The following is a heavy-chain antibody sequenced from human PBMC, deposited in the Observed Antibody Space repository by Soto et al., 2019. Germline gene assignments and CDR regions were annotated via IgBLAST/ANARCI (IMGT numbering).Heavy chain of an antibody. CDR2: IIPILGIA. D-gene: IGHD5-12*01. V-gene: IGHV1-69*08. Sequence: QVQLVQSGAEVKKPGSSVKVSCKASGGTFSSYTISWVRQAPGQGLEWMGRIIPILGIANYAQKCQGRVTIAADKSTSTAYMELSSLRSEDTAVYYCARDPGGYEDYWGQGTLVTVSS. CDR3: ARDPGGYEDY. CDR1: GGTFSSYT. J-gene: IGHJ4*02.